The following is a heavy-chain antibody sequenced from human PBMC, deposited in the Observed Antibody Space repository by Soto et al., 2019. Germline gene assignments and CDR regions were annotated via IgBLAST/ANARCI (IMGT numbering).Heavy chain of an antibody. Sequence: PGGSLRLSCAASGFAFSNAWMNWVRQAPGKGLEWVGRIKSKTDGGTTDYAAPVKGRFTISRDDSKNTLYLQMNSLKTEDTAVYYCTMTYYDFWSGSQGDYYVMDVWGQGTSVTVSS. CDR2: IKSKTDGGTT. J-gene: IGHJ6*02. CDR3: TMTYYDFWSGSQGDYYVMDV. D-gene: IGHD3-3*01. V-gene: IGHV3-15*07. CDR1: GFAFSNAW.